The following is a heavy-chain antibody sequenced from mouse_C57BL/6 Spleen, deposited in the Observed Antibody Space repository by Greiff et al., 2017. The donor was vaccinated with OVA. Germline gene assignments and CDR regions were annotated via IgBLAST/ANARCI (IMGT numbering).Heavy chain of an antibody. Sequence: EVKLMESGAELVRPGASVKLSCTASGFNIKDDYMHWVKQRPEQGLEWIGWIDPENGDTEYASKFQGKATITADTSSNPAYLQLSSLTSEDTAVYYCTTLITTKTWFAYWGQGTLVTVSA. CDR1: GFNIKDDY. J-gene: IGHJ3*01. CDR3: TTLITTKTWFAY. D-gene: IGHD1-1*01. V-gene: IGHV14-4*01. CDR2: IDPENGDT.